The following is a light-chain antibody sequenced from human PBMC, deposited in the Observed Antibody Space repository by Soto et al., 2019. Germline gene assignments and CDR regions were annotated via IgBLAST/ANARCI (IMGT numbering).Light chain of an antibody. V-gene: IGLV2-23*03. J-gene: IGLJ1*01. CDR3: CSYAGSGTFV. Sequence: QSVLTQPASVSGSPGQSITISCTGTSSDVGSYNLVSWYQQHPGKAPKLMIYEGSKRPSGVSHRFSGSKSGNTASLTISGLQAEDEADYYCCSYAGSGTFVFGTGTKLTVL. CDR1: SSDVGSYNL. CDR2: EGS.